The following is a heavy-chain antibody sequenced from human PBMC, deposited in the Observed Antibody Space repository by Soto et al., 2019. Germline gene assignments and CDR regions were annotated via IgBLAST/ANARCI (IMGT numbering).Heavy chain of an antibody. D-gene: IGHD3-22*01. J-gene: IGHJ4*02. CDR2: IYYSGST. V-gene: IGHV4-31*03. CDR3: ARDTFFDSSGSRAFDY. CDR1: GGSISSGGYY. Sequence: SETLSLTCTVSGGSISSGGYYWSWIRQHPGKGLEWIGYIYYSGSTYYNPSLKSRVTISVDTSKNQFSLKLSSVTAADTAVYYCARDTFFDSSGSRAFDYWGQGTLVTVSS.